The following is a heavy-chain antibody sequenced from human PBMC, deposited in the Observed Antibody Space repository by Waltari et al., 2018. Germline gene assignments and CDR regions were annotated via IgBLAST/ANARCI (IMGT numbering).Heavy chain of an antibody. J-gene: IGHJ2*01. CDR3: AVHSAKTFSSWFFNL. CDR1: GDSINGNSYY. Sequence: QLQLQESGPGLVKPSDTLFLSCTVSGDSINGNSYYWAWIRQPPGKGLEWIASLDFRRNAYCSPSLKGRVTIFVATPNSELCLKLRSVTAEDTGAYYCAVHSAKTFSSWFFNLCGRGTLVTVSS. CDR2: LDFRRNA. D-gene: IGHD3-10*01. V-gene: IGHV4-39*01.